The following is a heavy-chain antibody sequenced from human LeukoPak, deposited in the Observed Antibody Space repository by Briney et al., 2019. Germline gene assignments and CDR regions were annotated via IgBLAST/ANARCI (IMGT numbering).Heavy chain of an antibody. CDR2: IYSGGST. V-gene: IGHV3-53*01. J-gene: IGHJ3*02. Sequence: GGSLRLSCAASGFTFSSYAMSWVRQAPGKGLEWVSVIYSGGSTYYADSVKGRFTISRDNSKNTLYLQMNSLRAEDTAVYYCARDIRLSFGAFDIWGQGTMVTVSS. D-gene: IGHD3-3*01. CDR3: ARDIRLSFGAFDI. CDR1: GFTFSSYA.